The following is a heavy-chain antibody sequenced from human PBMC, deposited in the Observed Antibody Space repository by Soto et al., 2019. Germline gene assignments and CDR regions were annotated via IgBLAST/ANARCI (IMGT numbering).Heavy chain of an antibody. CDR3: ARAVDYYDSSGYYTHEYFQH. V-gene: IGHV1-18*01. CDR1: GYTFTSYG. Sequence: QVQLVQSGAEVKKPGASVKVSCKASGYTFTSYGISWVRQAPGQGLEWMGWISAYNGNTNYAQKLQGRVTMTTDTSPSTAYRELRSLRSDDTAVYYCARAVDYYDSSGYYTHEYFQHWGQGTLVTFSS. CDR2: ISAYNGNT. J-gene: IGHJ1*01. D-gene: IGHD3-22*01.